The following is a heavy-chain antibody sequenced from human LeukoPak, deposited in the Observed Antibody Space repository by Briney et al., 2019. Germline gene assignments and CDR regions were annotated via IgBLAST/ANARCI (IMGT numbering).Heavy chain of an antibody. CDR1: GYSFTDNY. J-gene: IGHJ5*02. CDR2: INPRSGST. CDR3: ARGASYYASGSFYP. D-gene: IGHD3-10*01. Sequence: ASVKVSCKASGYSFTDNYIFWIRQAPGQGLDWMGWINPRSGSTEYAQEYEARVTMTKDTSSNTVYMDLSSLTSDDTAVYYSARGASYYASGSFYPWGQGTLVTVSS. V-gene: IGHV1-2*02.